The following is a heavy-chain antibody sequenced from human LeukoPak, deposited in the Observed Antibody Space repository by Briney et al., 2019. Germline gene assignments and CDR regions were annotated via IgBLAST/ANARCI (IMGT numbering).Heavy chain of an antibody. Sequence: GESLQISCKGSGYSFTNNWIAWVRQMPGRSLEWMGIIYPSDSDTRYSPSFQGQVTISADKSISTAYLQWSSLKASDTAMYYCARSYDILTGSFDYWGQGTLVTVSS. D-gene: IGHD3-9*01. J-gene: IGHJ4*02. V-gene: IGHV5-51*01. CDR1: GYSFTNNW. CDR3: ARSYDILTGSFDY. CDR2: IYPSDSDT.